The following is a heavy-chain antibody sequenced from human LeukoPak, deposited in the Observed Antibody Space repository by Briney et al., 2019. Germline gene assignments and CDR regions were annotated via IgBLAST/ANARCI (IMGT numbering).Heavy chain of an antibody. CDR3: ARAITVTALYYFYAMDV. Sequence: GGSLRLSCAASGFTLSSYSMNWVRQAPGRGLEWISYISSSSTYMFYSDSVKGRFTVSRDNARNSLYLQMNSLRDEDTAVYYCARAITVTALYYFYAMDVWGQGTTVTVSS. CDR2: ISSSSTYM. CDR1: GFTLSSYS. V-gene: IGHV3-48*02. J-gene: IGHJ6*02. D-gene: IGHD2-21*02.